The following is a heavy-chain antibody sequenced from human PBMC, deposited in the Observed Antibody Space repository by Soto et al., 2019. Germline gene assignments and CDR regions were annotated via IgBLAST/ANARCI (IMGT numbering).Heavy chain of an antibody. CDR2: MNSNSGKI. J-gene: IGHJ4*02. V-gene: IGHV1-8*01. D-gene: IGHD1-26*01. Sequence: ASVKVSCKASGYTFTNYDINWVRQATGQGPEYMGWMNSNSGKIGYVQKFQGRVTMTSNTSISTAYMELSSLRSEDTAVYYCATIVGATRRVYWGQGTLVTVSS. CDR1: GYTFTNYD. CDR3: ATIVGATRRVY.